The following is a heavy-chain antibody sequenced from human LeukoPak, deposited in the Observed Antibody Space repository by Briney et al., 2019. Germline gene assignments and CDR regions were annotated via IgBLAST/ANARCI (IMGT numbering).Heavy chain of an antibody. V-gene: IGHV5-51*01. D-gene: IGHD2-15*01. CDR1: GYSFISYW. CDR3: ATLIGGYCSDGICYNNWFDP. CDR2: IYPGDSET. Sequence: GESLKISCKGSGYSFISYWIGWVRQMPGKGLEWMGIIYPGDSETRYNPSFQGQVTISADESISTAYLQWSSLKASDTAMYYCATLIGGYCSDGICYNNWFDPWGQGTLVTVSS. J-gene: IGHJ5*02.